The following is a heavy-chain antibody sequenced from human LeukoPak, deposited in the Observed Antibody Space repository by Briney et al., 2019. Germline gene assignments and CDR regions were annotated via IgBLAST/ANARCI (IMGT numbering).Heavy chain of an antibody. CDR2: IYTSGST. J-gene: IGHJ5*02. Sequence: PSETLSLTCTVSGGSISSSSYYWSWIRQPAGKGLEWIGRIYTSGSTNYNPSLKSRVTMSVDTSKNQFSLKLSSVTAADTAVYYCAREVEATGYSSGWLEGVWFDPWGQGTLVTVSS. CDR1: GGSISSSSYY. V-gene: IGHV4-61*02. D-gene: IGHD6-19*01. CDR3: AREVEATGYSSGWLEGVWFDP.